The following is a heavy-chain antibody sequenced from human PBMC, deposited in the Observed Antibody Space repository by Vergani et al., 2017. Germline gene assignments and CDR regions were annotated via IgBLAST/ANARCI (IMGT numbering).Heavy chain of an antibody. D-gene: IGHD5-18*01. J-gene: IGHJ4*02. V-gene: IGHV1-3*01. CDR1: GYTFTSYA. Sequence: QVQLVQSGAEVKKPGASVKVSCKASGYTFTSYAMHWVRQAPGQRLEWMGWINAGNGNTKYSQKFQGRVTITRDTSASTAYMELSSLRSDDTAVYYCARVGGRTAMAYFDYWGQGTLVTVSS. CDR3: ARVGGRTAMAYFDY. CDR2: INAGNGNT.